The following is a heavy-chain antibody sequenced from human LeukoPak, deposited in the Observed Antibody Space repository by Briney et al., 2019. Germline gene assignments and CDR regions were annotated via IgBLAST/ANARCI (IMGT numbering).Heavy chain of an antibody. D-gene: IGHD6-19*01. CDR1: GGSIGSNY. J-gene: IGHJ4*02. CDR2: IYCTGAT. V-gene: IGHV4-59*08. Sequence: SETLSLTCTVPGGSIGSNYWTWIRQPPGKGLEYIGYIYCTGATNYNPSLKSRVTISVDTSKNQFSLKMTSVTAADTAVYFCAKYGNSGWVIDNWGQGTLVTVSS. CDR3: AKYGNSGWVIDN.